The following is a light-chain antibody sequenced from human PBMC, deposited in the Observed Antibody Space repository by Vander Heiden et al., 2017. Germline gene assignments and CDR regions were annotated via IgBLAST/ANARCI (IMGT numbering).Light chain of an antibody. V-gene: IGKV3D-15*01. CDR3: QQEYAWPLP. J-gene: IGKJ4*01. Sequence: EIVMTQSLATLSVSPGERATLSCRASQSISNRLAWYQHRPGQAPRLLIYHISPRATGIPARFSGSGSGADFTLTISGLQSEDFAFYYCQQEYAWPLPFGGGTKVEIK. CDR2: HIS. CDR1: QSISNR.